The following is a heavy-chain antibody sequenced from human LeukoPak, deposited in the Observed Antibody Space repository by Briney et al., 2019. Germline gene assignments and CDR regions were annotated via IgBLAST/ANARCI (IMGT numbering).Heavy chain of an antibody. CDR2: LSGSGGGT. Sequence: QSGGSLRLSCAVSGITLSNYGMSWVRQAPGKGLEWVAGLSGSGGGTNYADSVQGRFTISRDNPKNTLYLQMNSLTAEDTTVYFCAKRAVVIRVFLVGFHKEAYYFDSWGQGALVTVSS. V-gene: IGHV3-23*01. D-gene: IGHD2-21*01. CDR1: GITLSNYG. CDR3: AKRAVVIRVFLVGFHKEAYYFDS. J-gene: IGHJ4*02.